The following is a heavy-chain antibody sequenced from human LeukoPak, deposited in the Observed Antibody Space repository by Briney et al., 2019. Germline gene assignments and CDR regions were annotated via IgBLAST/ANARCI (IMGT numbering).Heavy chain of an antibody. CDR1: GGSISSYY. CDR2: IYISEST. J-gene: IGHJ4*02. Sequence: PSETLSLTCTVSGGSISSYYWSWIRQPAGKGLEWIGRIYISESTSYNPSLKSRVTMSVDTSKNQLSLKLSSVTAADTAVYYCARYTAMGLDYWGQGTLVTVSS. V-gene: IGHV4-4*07. D-gene: IGHD5-18*01. CDR3: ARYTAMGLDY.